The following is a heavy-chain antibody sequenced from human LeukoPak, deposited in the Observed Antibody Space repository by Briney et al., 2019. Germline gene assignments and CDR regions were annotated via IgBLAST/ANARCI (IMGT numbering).Heavy chain of an antibody. J-gene: IGHJ6*02. CDR3: AKSPYGDFGLDV. Sequence: SETLSLTCTVSGGSISSSSYYWGWIRQPPGKGLEWIGSIYYSGSTYYNPSLKSRVTISVDTSKNQFPLKLSSVTAADTAVYYCAKSPYGDFGLDVWGQGTTVTVSS. CDR1: GGSISSSSYY. V-gene: IGHV4-39*01. CDR2: IYYSGST. D-gene: IGHD4-17*01.